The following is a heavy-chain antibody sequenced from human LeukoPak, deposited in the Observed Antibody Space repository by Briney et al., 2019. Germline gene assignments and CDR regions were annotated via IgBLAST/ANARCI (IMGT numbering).Heavy chain of an antibody. CDR3: ARGGQLASY. J-gene: IGHJ4*02. D-gene: IGHD6-13*01. V-gene: IGHV4-59*01. CDR1: GGSISSYY. CDR2: IYYSGST. Sequence: PSETLSLTCTVSGGSISSYYWSWIRQPPGKGLEWIGYIYYSGSTNYNPSLKSRVTISVDTSKNQFSLKLSSVTAADTAVYYCARGGQLASYWGQGTLVTVSS.